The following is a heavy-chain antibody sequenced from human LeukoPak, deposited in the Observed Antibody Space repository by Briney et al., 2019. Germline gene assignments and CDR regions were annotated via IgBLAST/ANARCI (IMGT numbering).Heavy chain of an antibody. D-gene: IGHD4-17*01. CDR2: IYAGDSDT. Sequence: GESLKISCKGSVYSFSSYWIVWVRQMPGKGLEWMGIIYAGDSDTRHSPSFQGQISISVDKSISTAYLQWSSLRASDTAMYYCARPSSPYGQEHFRHWGQGTLVTVSS. CDR3: ARPSSPYGQEHFRH. CDR1: VYSFSSYW. J-gene: IGHJ1*01. V-gene: IGHV5-51*01.